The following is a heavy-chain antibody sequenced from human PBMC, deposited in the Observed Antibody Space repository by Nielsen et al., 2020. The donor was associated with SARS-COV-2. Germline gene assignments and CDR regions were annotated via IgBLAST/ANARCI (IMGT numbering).Heavy chain of an antibody. CDR1: GFPFHDYA. D-gene: IGHD3-16*01. Sequence: GESLKISCAASGFPFHDYAMHWVRQAPGKGLVWVSRINADGSSTSYADYVKGRFTISRDNAKNTLYLQMNSLRAEDTAVYYCASASAHVWGQGTMVTVSS. CDR3: ASASAHV. J-gene: IGHJ3*01. CDR2: INADGSST. V-gene: IGHV3-74*01.